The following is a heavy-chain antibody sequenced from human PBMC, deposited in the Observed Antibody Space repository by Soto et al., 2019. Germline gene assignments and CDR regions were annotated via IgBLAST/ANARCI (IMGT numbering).Heavy chain of an antibody. J-gene: IGHJ3*02. CDR1: GFTFSSYN. CDR3: ARGPGFSYGSSALDI. V-gene: IGHV3-21*01. Sequence: EVQLVESGGGLVKPGGSLRLSCVGSGFTFSSYNINWVRQAPGKGLEWVSSISTSSTYIFYTDSVKARFTISRDNAKNSLYLQMNSLRGEDTAVYFCARGPGFSYGSSALDIWGLGTMVPVSS. D-gene: IGHD5-18*01. CDR2: ISTSSTYI.